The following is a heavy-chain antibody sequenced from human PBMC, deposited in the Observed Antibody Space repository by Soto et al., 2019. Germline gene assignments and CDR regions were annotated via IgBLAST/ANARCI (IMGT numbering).Heavy chain of an antibody. CDR1: GYSFSDYH. V-gene: IGHV1-2*06. CDR3: ATDGDSWSVYRPRGGYTGFVY. J-gene: IGHJ4*01. Sequence: ASVNVSCKASGYSFSDYHIHWVRQAPGQGLEWMARINPNTGATNSAQKFQGRITMTRDSSINTAYMEFSSLRSDDTAVYYCATDGDSWSVYRPRGGYTGFVYWGHGMLVTASS. D-gene: IGHD3-3*01. CDR2: INPNTGAT.